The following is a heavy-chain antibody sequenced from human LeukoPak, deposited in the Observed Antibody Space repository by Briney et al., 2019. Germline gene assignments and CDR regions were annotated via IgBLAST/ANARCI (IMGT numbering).Heavy chain of an antibody. V-gene: IGHV3-7*01. CDR1: GFTFSNYW. CDR3: ARDVPYNMNQMYFDY. D-gene: IGHD3-10*01. Sequence: GGSLRLSCAASGFTFSNYWMAWVRQAPGKELEWVANIRGDGNEDHCVDSVRGRFTISRDNAKNSLYLQMNSLTVEDTAVYYCARDVPYNMNQMYFDYWGQGTLVTVSS. CDR2: IRGDGNED. J-gene: IGHJ4*02.